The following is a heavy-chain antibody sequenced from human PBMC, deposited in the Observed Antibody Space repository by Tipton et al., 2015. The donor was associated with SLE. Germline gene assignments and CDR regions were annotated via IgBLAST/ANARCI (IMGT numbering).Heavy chain of an antibody. CDR3: ARRSDYSSSPIDY. Sequence: QLVQSGPEVKEPGASVSVSCKTSGYSFTFYGISWVRQAPGQGLEWMGWISTFNGDTNYAQKLHGRVTLTTDTSTNTAYMELRRLTYDDTAVYYCARRSDYSSSPIDYWGQGTPVTVSS. CDR2: ISTFNGDT. V-gene: IGHV1-18*01. J-gene: IGHJ4*01. D-gene: IGHD6-6*01. CDR1: GYSFTFYG.